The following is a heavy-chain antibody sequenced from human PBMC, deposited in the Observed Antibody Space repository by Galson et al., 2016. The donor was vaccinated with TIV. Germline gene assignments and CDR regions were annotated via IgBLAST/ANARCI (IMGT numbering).Heavy chain of an antibody. V-gene: IGHV1-69*01. CDR1: GDTFHNHA. CDR2: IIPIFRTA. CDR3: AREMFFYDSSGPPYAFDI. D-gene: IGHD3-22*01. J-gene: IGHJ3*02. Sequence: SCKASGDTFHNHAISWVRQAPGERLEWMGGIIPIFRTANYAQKFQGRVTISADESTSTAYMDLSSLRSEDTAIYYCAREMFFYDSSGPPYAFDIWGQGTMVIVSS.